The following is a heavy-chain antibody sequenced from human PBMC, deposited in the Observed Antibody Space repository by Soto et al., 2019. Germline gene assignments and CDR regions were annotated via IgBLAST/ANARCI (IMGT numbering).Heavy chain of an antibody. CDR3: ERDSVLWFGELLNYYGMDV. CDR1: GGTFSSYA. Sequence: ASVKVSCKASGGTFSSYAISWVRQAPGQGLEWMGGIIPIFGTANYAQKFQGRVTITRDASTSTAYMELSSLRSEDTAVYYCERDSVLWFGELLNYYGMDVWGQGTTVTVSS. D-gene: IGHD3-10*01. CDR2: IIPIFGTA. J-gene: IGHJ6*02. V-gene: IGHV1-69*05.